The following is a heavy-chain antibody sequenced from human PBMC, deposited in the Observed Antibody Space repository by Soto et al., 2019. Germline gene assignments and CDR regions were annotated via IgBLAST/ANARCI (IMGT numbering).Heavy chain of an antibody. CDR2: INAGNGKT. J-gene: IGHJ4*02. CDR3: ARSIVVVTALDY. D-gene: IGHD2-21*02. V-gene: IGHV1-3*01. CDR1: GGTFSSYT. Sequence: ASVKVSCKASGGTFSSYTISWVRQAPGQRLEWMGRINAGNGKTKYAQKFQGRVTITRDTSASTAYMELSSLRSEDTAVYYCARSIVVVTALDYWGQGTLVTVSS.